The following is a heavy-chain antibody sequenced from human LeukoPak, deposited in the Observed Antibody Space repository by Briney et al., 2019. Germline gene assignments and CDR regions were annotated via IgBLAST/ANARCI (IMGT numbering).Heavy chain of an antibody. V-gene: IGHV3-30*18. J-gene: IGHJ3*02. Sequence: GRSLRLSCVASGFTFSRHDMNWVRQAPGKGLEWVAVISYDGSNKYYADSVKGRFTISRDNSKNTLYLQMNSLRTEDTAVYYCAKGVSSSWSNDAFDIWGQGTMVTVSS. CDR2: ISYDGSNK. CDR3: AKGVSSSWSNDAFDI. CDR1: GFTFSRHD. D-gene: IGHD6-13*01.